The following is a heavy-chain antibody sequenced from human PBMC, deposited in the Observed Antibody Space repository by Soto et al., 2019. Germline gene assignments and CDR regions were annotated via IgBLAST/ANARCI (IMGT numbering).Heavy chain of an antibody. V-gene: IGHV3-66*01. CDR3: ARDLDGNWNYGAFDI. Sequence: GGSLRLSCAASGFTVSSNYMSWVRQAPGKGLEWVSVIYSGGSTYYADSVKGRFTISRDNSKNTLYLQMNSLRAEDTAVYYCARDLDGNWNYGAFDIWGQGTMVTVSS. CDR2: IYSGGST. CDR1: GFTVSSNY. J-gene: IGHJ3*02. D-gene: IGHD1-7*01.